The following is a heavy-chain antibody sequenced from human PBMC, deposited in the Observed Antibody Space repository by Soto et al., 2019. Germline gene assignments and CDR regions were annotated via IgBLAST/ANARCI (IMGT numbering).Heavy chain of an antibody. CDR1: GGSVSSGSYY. CDR3: ARGGSEYSSSPGAFDI. Sequence: QVQLQESGPGLVKPSETLSLTCTVSGGSVSSGSYYWSWIRQPPGKGLEWIGYIYYSGSTNYNPSLKSRVTISVDTSKNQFSLKLSSVTAADTAVYYCARGGSEYSSSPGAFDIWGHGTMVTVSS. J-gene: IGHJ3*02. CDR2: IYYSGST. V-gene: IGHV4-61*01. D-gene: IGHD6-6*01.